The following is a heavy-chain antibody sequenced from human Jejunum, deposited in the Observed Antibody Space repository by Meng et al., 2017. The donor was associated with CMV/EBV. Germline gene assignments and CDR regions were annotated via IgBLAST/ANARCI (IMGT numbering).Heavy chain of an antibody. J-gene: IGHJ4*02. D-gene: IGHD6-19*01. CDR2: MKPNRGTT. Sequence: QVQRVEAGAGVKKPGASVKVSCKASGYTFTSYDINWVRQGTGQGLEWMGWMKPNRGTTGYAQKFQGRVTMTRNISKSTAYMDLSSLRSEDTAVHYCATGVADFEYWGQGTLVTASS. CDR1: GYTFTSYD. V-gene: IGHV1-8*01. CDR3: ATGVADFEY.